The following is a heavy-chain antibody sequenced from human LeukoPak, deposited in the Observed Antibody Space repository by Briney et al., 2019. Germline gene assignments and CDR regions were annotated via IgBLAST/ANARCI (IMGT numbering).Heavy chain of an antibody. CDR3: ARSAIYYDFWSWFDP. CDR1: GGTFSSYA. J-gene: IGHJ5*02. CDR2: IIPIFGTA. D-gene: IGHD3-3*01. V-gene: IGHV1-69*13. Sequence: GASVKVSCKASGGTFSSYAISWVRQAPGQGLEWMGGIIPIFGTANYAQKFQGRVTITADESTSTAYMELSSLRSEDTAVYYCARSAIYYDFWSWFDPWGQGTLVTVSS.